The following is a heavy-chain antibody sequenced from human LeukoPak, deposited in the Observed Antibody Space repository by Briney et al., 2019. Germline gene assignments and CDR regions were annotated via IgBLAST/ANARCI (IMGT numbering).Heavy chain of an antibody. CDR1: GFTFGDYA. Sequence: AGGSPRLSCTASGFTFGDYAMSWVRQAPGKGLEWVGFIRSKAYGGTTEYAASVKGRFTISRDDSKSIAYLQMNSLKTEDTAVYYCTRDQITMVRGVIIYYYYMDVWGKGTTVTVSS. V-gene: IGHV3-49*04. CDR3: TRDQITMVRGVIIYYYYMDV. J-gene: IGHJ6*03. D-gene: IGHD3-10*01. CDR2: IRSKAYGGTT.